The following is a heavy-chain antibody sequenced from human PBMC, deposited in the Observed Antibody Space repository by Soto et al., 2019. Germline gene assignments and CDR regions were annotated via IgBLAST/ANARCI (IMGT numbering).Heavy chain of an antibody. Sequence: GGSLRLSCAASGFTLGSYWMHWVRQAPGKGLVWVSRINSDGSNTTYADSVKGRFSISRDNAKNTLYLQMSSLRAEDTAVYYCARTLTYYDFSWGQGTLVTVPS. J-gene: IGHJ5*02. D-gene: IGHD3-3*01. CDR3: ARTLTYYDFS. V-gene: IGHV3-74*01. CDR2: INSDGSNT. CDR1: GFTLGSYW.